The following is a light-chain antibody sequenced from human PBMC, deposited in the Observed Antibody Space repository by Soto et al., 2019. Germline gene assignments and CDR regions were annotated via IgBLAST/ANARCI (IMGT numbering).Light chain of an antibody. CDR2: GAS. Sequence: EIVLTQSPGTLSLSPGERATLSCRASQSVSSSYLAWYQQKPGQAPRLLIYGASSRATGIPDRFSGSGSGTDLPLSISRLEPEDFAVYYCQQYGSSPGWTFGQGTKVEI. J-gene: IGKJ1*01. V-gene: IGKV3-20*01. CDR1: QSVSSSY. CDR3: QQYGSSPGWT.